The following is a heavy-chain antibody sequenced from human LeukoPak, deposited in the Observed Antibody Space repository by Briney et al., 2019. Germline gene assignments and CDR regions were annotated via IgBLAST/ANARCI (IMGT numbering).Heavy chain of an antibody. Sequence: PGGSLSLSCAASGFTFSIYAMSWVRHTPGRGLEWVSSVSGRGGNTHYADSVKGRFTISRDNSKNTLFLQMNSLRAEDTALYYCAKDPFDSSQNWCDPWGHGTLVTVSS. J-gene: IGHJ5*02. CDR1: GFTFSIYA. D-gene: IGHD2-21*01. CDR3: AKDPFDSSQNWCDP. CDR2: VSGRGGNT. V-gene: IGHV3-23*01.